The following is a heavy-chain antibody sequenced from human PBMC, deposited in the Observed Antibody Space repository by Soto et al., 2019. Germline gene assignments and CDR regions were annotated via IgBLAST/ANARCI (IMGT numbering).Heavy chain of an antibody. CDR1: GYSISSSNW. CDR3: ARTGSHSSSSTYFQH. V-gene: IGHV4-28*01. CDR2: IYYSGST. Sequence: SETLSLTCAVSGYSISSSNWWGWIRQPPGKGLEWIGYIYYSGSTYYNPSLKSRVTMSVDTSKNQFSLKLSSVTAVDTAVYYCARTGSHSSSSTYFQHWGQGTLVTVSS. D-gene: IGHD6-6*01. J-gene: IGHJ1*01.